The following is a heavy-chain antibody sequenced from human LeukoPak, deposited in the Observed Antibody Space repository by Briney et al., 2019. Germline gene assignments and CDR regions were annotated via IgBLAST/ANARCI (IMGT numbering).Heavy chain of an antibody. CDR1: GYTFTSYD. CDR3: ERGFPSWLSPLSYYYGSGSEDY. V-gene: IGHV1-8*01. CDR2: MNPNSGNT. Sequence: ASVKVSCKASGYTFTSYDINWVRQATGQGLEWMGWMNPNSGNTGYAQKFQGRVTMTRNTSISTAYMELSSLRSEDTAVYYCERGFPSWLSPLSYYYGSGSEDYWGQGTLVTVSS. J-gene: IGHJ4*02. D-gene: IGHD3-10*01.